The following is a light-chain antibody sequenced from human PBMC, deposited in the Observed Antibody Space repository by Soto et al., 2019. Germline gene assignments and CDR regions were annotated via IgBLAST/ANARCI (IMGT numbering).Light chain of an antibody. Sequence: EVVLTQSPGTLSLSPGXRATLSCRASQIFSSDYLAWYQQKPGQAPRLLIYGASTRATHIPDRFSGSGSGTDFTLTISRLEPEDSAVYYCQQRSNWPTFCGGTKVDIK. V-gene: IGKV3D-20*02. J-gene: IGKJ4*01. CDR1: QIFSSDY. CDR3: QQRSNWPT. CDR2: GAS.